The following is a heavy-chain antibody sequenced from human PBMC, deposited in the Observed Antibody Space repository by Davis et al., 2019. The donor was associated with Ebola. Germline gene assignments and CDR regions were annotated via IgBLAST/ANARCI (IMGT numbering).Heavy chain of an antibody. D-gene: IGHD6-6*01. CDR1: GGSISSSSYY. V-gene: IGHV4-39*07. Sequence: SETLSLTCTVSGGSISSSSYYWGWIRQPPGKGLEWIGEINHSGSTNYNPSLKSRVTISVDTSKNQFSLKLSSVTAADTAVYYCARMSIAARPIDYWGQGTLVTVSS. J-gene: IGHJ4*02. CDR2: INHSGST. CDR3: ARMSIAARPIDY.